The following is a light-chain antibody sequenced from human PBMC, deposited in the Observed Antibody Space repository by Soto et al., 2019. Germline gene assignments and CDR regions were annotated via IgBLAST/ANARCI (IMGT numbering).Light chain of an antibody. CDR1: QSVSSSY. J-gene: IGKJ3*01. CDR3: QQYGNAPFT. Sequence: EIVLTQSPGTLSFSPGERATLTCRASQSVSSSYLAWFQQKPGQAPRLLIYGASSRATGIPDRFSGSGSGTAFTLTISRLEPDDFAVYYCQQYGNAPFTFGPGTKVDTK. V-gene: IGKV3-20*01. CDR2: GAS.